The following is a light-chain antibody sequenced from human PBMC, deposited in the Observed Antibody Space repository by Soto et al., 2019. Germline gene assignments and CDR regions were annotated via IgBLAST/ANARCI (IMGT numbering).Light chain of an antibody. CDR1: QSVSGNY. J-gene: IGKJ1*01. Sequence: EVVLTQSPGTLSLSPGERATLSCRASQSVSGNYLAWYQQKPGQAPRLLIYGASSRATGIPDRFRGSGSGTDFTLTISRLEHEAFAVYYCQQYRRGSPWTFGQGTKVEIK. CDR3: QQYRRGSPWT. V-gene: IGKV3-20*01. CDR2: GAS.